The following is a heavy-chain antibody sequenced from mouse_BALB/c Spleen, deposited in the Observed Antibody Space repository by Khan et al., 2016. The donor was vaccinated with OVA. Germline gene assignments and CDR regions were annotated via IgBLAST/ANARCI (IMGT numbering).Heavy chain of an antibody. D-gene: IGHD2-14*01. J-gene: IGHJ4*01. CDR3: ARDYRDEDYYAMDD. CDR2: ISSYYGDA. Sequence: QVQLKQSGAELVRPGVSVKISCKGSGYTFTDYAMHWVKQSHAKSLEWIGVISSYYGDARYNQKFKGKATMTVDKSSSTAYMELARLTSEDSAIYYCARDYRDEDYYAMDDWGQGTSVTVSS. CDR1: GYTFTDYA. V-gene: IGHV1S137*01.